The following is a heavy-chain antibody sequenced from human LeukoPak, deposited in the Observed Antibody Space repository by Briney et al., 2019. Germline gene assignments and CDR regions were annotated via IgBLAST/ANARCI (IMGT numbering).Heavy chain of an antibody. CDR3: ARLGWRY. Sequence: PSETLSLTCTVSAGSISSSSYYWGWIRQPPGKGLEWIGSIYYSGSTYYNPSLKSRVTISVDTSKNQFSLKLSSVTAADTAVSYCARLGWRYWAQGTLVTVSS. CDR2: IYYSGST. CDR1: AGSISSSSYY. V-gene: IGHV4-39*01. J-gene: IGHJ4*02. D-gene: IGHD6-19*01.